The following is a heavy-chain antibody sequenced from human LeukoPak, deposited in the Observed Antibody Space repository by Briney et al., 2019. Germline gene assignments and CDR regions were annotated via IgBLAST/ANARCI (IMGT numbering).Heavy chain of an antibody. J-gene: IGHJ4*02. V-gene: IGHV3-23*01. CDR2: ISGSGGST. Sequence: GGSLRLSCAASGFTFSSYAMSWVRQAPGKGLEWVSAISGSGGSTYYADSVKGRFTISRDNSKTTLFLQMNSLRADDTAVYYCARARWELLEFGYWGQGTLVTVSS. D-gene: IGHD1-26*01. CDR3: ARARWELLEFGY. CDR1: GFTFSSYA.